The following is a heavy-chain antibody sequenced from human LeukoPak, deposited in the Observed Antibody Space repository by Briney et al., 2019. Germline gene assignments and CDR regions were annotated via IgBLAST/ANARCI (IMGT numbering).Heavy chain of an antibody. V-gene: IGHV3-9*01. Sequence: GGSLRLSCAASGFTFGDYAMHWVRQAPGKGLEWVSGISWNSGNIDYADSVKGRFTISRDNAKNSLYLQMNSLRAEDTALYCCANLHGDYRDYWGQGILVTVSS. D-gene: IGHD4-17*01. CDR2: ISWNSGNI. CDR1: GFTFGDYA. J-gene: IGHJ4*02. CDR3: ANLHGDYRDY.